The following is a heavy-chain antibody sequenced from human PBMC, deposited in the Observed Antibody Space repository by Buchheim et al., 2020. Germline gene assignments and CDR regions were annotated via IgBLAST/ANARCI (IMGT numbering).Heavy chain of an antibody. CDR2: IYYSGST. J-gene: IGHJ4*02. CDR1: GGSISSSSYY. V-gene: IGHV4-39*01. Sequence: QLQLQESGPGLVKPSETLSLTCTVSGGSISSSSYYWGWIRQPPGKGLEWIGSIYYSGSTYYNPSLKSRVTISVDTSKNQFSLKLSSVTAADTAVYYCARHPLVYGDYVLSDFDYWGQGTL. D-gene: IGHD4-17*01. CDR3: ARHPLVYGDYVLSDFDY.